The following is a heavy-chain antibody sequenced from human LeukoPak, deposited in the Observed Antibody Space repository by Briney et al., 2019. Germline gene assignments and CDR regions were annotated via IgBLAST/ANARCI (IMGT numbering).Heavy chain of an antibody. V-gene: IGHV3-30*18. CDR1: GFTFSSYG. Sequence: PGGSLRLSFAASGFTFSSYGMHWVRQAPGKGLEWVAVISYDGSNKYYADSVKGRFTISRDNSKNTLYLQMNSLRAEDTAVYYCAKARWPNLDAFDIWGQGTMVTVSS. J-gene: IGHJ3*02. CDR2: ISYDGSNK. CDR3: AKARWPNLDAFDI. D-gene: IGHD1-14*01.